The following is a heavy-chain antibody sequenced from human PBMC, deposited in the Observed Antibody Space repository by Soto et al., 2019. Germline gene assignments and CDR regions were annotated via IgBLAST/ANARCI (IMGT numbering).Heavy chain of an antibody. J-gene: IGHJ4*02. CDR1: GFTFSSYA. D-gene: IGHD2-15*01. Sequence: SLRLSCAASGFTFSSYAMSWVRQAPGKGMEWVAAISGSGGSTYYADSVKGRFTISRENSKNTLYLQMNSLRAEDAAVYYCAKDLVGSNADYYDYWGQGTLVTV. CDR3: AKDLVGSNADYYDY. V-gene: IGHV3-23*01. CDR2: ISGSGGST.